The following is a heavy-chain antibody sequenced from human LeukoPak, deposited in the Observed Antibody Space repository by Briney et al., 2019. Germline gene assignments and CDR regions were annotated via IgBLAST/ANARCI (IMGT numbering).Heavy chain of an antibody. Sequence: ASVKVSCKASGYTFTDYYMQWVRQARGQGLEWVGWINPNSGGTNSAQKFQGRVTMTRDTSISTAYMELSRLRSDDTAVYYCARDQGYSSAQGVVDYWGQGTMVTVSS. CDR1: GYTFTDYY. V-gene: IGHV1-2*02. CDR3: ARDQGYSSAQGVVDY. J-gene: IGHJ4*02. CDR2: INPNSGGT. D-gene: IGHD6-19*01.